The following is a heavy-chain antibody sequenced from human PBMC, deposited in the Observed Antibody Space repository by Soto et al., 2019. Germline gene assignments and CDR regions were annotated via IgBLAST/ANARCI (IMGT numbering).Heavy chain of an antibody. J-gene: IGHJ4*02. D-gene: IGHD4-4*01. Sequence: GGSLRLSCAASGFTFSSYGMHWVRQAPGKGLEWVAVISYDGSNKYYADSVKGRFTISRDNSKNTLYLQMNSLRTEDTAVYYCAKVREPFDDYSSTFDYWGQGTLVTVSS. CDR3: AKVREPFDDYSSTFDY. V-gene: IGHV3-30*18. CDR1: GFTFSSYG. CDR2: ISYDGSNK.